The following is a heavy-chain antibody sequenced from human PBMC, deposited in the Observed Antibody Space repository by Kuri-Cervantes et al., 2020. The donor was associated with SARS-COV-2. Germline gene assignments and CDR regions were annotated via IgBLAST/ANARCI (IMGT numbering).Heavy chain of an antibody. J-gene: IGHJ1*01. V-gene: IGHV4-34*01. CDR1: GGSFSGYY. CDR3: ARGRYYDSSGFQH. CDR2: INHSGST. Sequence: SETLSLTCAVYGGSFSGYYWSWIRQPPGKGLEWIGEINHSGSTNYNPSLKSRVTISVDTSKNQSSLKLSSVTAADTAVYYCARGRYYDSSGFQHWGQGTLVTVSS. D-gene: IGHD3-22*01.